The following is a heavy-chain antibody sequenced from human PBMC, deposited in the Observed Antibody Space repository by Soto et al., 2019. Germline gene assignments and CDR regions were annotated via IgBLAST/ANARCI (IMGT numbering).Heavy chain of an antibody. V-gene: IGHV1-8*01. D-gene: IGHD3-3*01. CDR3: ARELDFWSGYTYYYYGMDV. J-gene: IGHJ6*02. CDR2: MNPNSGNT. CDR1: GYTFTSYD. Sequence: ASVKVSCKASGYTFTSYDINWVRRATGQGLEWMGWMNPNSGNTGYAQKFQGRVTMTRNTSISTAYMELSSLRSEDTAVYYCARELDFWSGYTYYYYGMDVWGQGTTVTVSS.